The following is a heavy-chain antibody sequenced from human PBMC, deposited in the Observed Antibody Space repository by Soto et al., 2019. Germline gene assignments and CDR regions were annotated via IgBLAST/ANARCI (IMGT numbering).Heavy chain of an antibody. V-gene: IGHV4-61*01. D-gene: IGHD2-8*02. CDR1: GGSVSSGSYY. J-gene: IGHJ4*02. CDR2: IYYSGST. CDR3: AREKITGLFDY. Sequence: TSETLSLTCTVSGGSVSSGSYYWSWIRQPPGKGLEWIGYIYYSGSTNYNPSLKSRVTISVDTSKNQLSLKLSSVTAADTAVYYCAREKITGLFDYWGQGTLVTVSS.